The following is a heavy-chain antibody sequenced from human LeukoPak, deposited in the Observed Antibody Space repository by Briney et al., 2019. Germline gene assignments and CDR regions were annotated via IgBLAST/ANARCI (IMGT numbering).Heavy chain of an antibody. CDR1: GYTFTGYY. J-gene: IGHJ4*02. CDR2: IDPDSGAT. Sequence: ASVKVSCKASGYTFTGYYIHWVRQAPGQGLEWMGWIDPDSGATNYAQKFQGRVTMARDTSITTAYMDLSRLTSDDTAVYYCARARVSSSSVVTFWGQGTLVTVSS. CDR3: ARARVSSSSVVTF. D-gene: IGHD6-6*01. V-gene: IGHV1-2*02.